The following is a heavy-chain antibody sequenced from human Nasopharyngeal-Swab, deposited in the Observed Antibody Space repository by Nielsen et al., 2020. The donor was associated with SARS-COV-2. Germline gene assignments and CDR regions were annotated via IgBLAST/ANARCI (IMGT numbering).Heavy chain of an antibody. CDR1: GFTFSAYG. CDR2: ISISSRYI. J-gene: IGHJ4*02. Sequence: GESLKISCAASGFTFSAYGMNWVRQAPGKGLEWVSSISISSRYIYYADSLKGRFTISRDNAKNSLYLQMNSLRADDTAVYYCAREWLSGGRSFEYWGQGTLVTVSS. D-gene: IGHD2-15*01. CDR3: AREWLSGGRSFEY. V-gene: IGHV3-21*06.